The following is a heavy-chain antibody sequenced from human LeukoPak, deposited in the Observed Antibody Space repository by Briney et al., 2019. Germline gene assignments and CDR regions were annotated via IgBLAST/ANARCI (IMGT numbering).Heavy chain of an antibody. D-gene: IGHD1-26*01. J-gene: IGHJ4*02. CDR3: AKKRDSGSYFDY. Sequence: PGRSLRLSCAASGFTLSSCGTHWVRQAPGKGLEWVAVISYDGSNKYYADFVKGRFTISRDNSKNTLYLQMNSLRAEDTAVYYCAKKRDSGSYFDYWGQGTLVTVSS. V-gene: IGHV3-30*18. CDR2: ISYDGSNK. CDR1: GFTLSSCG.